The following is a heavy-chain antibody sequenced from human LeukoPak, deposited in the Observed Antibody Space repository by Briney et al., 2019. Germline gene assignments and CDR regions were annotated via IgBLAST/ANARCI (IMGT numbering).Heavy chain of an antibody. D-gene: IGHD3-22*01. CDR2: ISRASNYI. Sequence: GGSLRLSCAASGFRFSDYSMNWVRQAPGKGLEWISFISRASNYIFYSDSVQGRFTITRDNAKKSLYLQMNSLRAEDTAVYYCARAGYKPYYYDSSGYPFDYWGQGTLVTVSS. CDR1: GFRFSDYS. CDR3: ARAGYKPYYYDSSGYPFDY. J-gene: IGHJ4*02. V-gene: IGHV3-21*04.